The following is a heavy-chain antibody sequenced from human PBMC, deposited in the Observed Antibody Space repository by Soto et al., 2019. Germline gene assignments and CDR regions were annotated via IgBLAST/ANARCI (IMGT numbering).Heavy chain of an antibody. D-gene: IGHD2-2*03. Sequence: QVQLVESGGGVVQPGRSLRLSCAASGFTFSSYAMHWVRQAPGKGLEWVAVISYDGSNKYYADYVKGRFTISRDNSKNTLYLQMNSLRAEDTAVYYCARDFGYCSSTSCYYYYGMDVWGQGTTVTDSS. V-gene: IGHV3-30-3*01. CDR3: ARDFGYCSSTSCYYYYGMDV. CDR2: ISYDGSNK. CDR1: GFTFSSYA. J-gene: IGHJ6*02.